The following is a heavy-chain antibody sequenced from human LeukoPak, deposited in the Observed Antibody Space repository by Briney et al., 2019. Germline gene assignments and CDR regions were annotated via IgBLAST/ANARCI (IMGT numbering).Heavy chain of an antibody. CDR3: ARETPGSGYSSSWGSRNKYYFDY. CDR2: INYSGST. CDR1: GGSISSSSYY. D-gene: IGHD6-13*01. V-gene: IGHV4-39*07. J-gene: IGHJ4*02. Sequence: PSETLSLTCTVSGGSISSSSYYWGWIRQPPGKGLEWIGSINYSGSTYYNPSLKSRGTISVDTSKNQFSLKLSSVTAADTAVYYCARETPGSGYSSSWGSRNKYYFDYWGQGTLVTVSS.